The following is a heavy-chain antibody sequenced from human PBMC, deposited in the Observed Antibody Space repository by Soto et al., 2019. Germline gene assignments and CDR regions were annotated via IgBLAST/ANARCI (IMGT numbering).Heavy chain of an antibody. CDR3: ARDIAAAGLYFDY. D-gene: IGHD6-13*01. V-gene: IGHV4-59*01. J-gene: IGHJ4*02. CDR1: GGSISSYY. Sequence: PWETLSLTCTVSGGSISSYYWSWIRQPPGKGLEWIGYIYYSGSTNYNPSLKSRVTISVDTSKNQFSLKLSSVTAADTAVYYCARDIAAAGLYFDYWGQGTLVTVSS. CDR2: IYYSGST.